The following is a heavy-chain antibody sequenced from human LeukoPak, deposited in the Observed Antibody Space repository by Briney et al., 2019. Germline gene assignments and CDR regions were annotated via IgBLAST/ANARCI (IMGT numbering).Heavy chain of an antibody. J-gene: IGHJ6*02. Sequence: QAGGSLRLSCAVSGFTFSNYAMSWVRQAPGKGLEWVSAISDSGGSTYYADSVKGRFTVSRDNAKNTLYLQMNSLRAEDTAVYYCARDWRDGYNNYYYGMDVWGQGTTVTVSS. CDR2: ISDSGGST. V-gene: IGHV3-23*01. CDR3: ARDWRDGYNNYYYGMDV. CDR1: GFTFSNYA. D-gene: IGHD5-24*01.